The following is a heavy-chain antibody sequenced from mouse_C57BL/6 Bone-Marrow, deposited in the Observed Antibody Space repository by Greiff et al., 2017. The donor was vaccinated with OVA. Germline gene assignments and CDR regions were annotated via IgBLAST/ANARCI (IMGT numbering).Heavy chain of an antibody. Sequence: EVQLQQSGPELVQPGASVKIPCKASGYTFTDYNMDWVKQSHGKSLEWIGDINPNNGGTIYNQKFKGKATLHVDKSSSTAYMELRSLTSEDTAVYYCARAHYYEGFAYWGQGTLVTVSA. J-gene: IGHJ3*01. CDR2: INPNNGGT. CDR1: GYTFTDYN. V-gene: IGHV1-18*01. D-gene: IGHD1-2*01. CDR3: ARAHYYEGFAY.